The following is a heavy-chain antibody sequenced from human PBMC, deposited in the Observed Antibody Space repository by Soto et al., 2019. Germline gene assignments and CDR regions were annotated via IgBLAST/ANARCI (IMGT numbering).Heavy chain of an antibody. CDR3: ARGGYSYGYVFYGMDV. J-gene: IGHJ6*02. CDR1: GYTFTGYY. D-gene: IGHD5-18*01. CDR2: INPNSGGT. Sequence: QVQLVQSGAEVKKPGASVKVSCKASGYTFTGYYMHWVRQAPGQGLEWMGWINPNSGGTNYAQKFQGWVPMTRDTSISTAYMELSRLRSDDTAVYYCARGGYSYGYVFYGMDVWGQGTTVTVSS. V-gene: IGHV1-2*04.